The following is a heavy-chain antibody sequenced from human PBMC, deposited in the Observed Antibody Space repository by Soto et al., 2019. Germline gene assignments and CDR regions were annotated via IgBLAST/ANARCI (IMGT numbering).Heavy chain of an antibody. Sequence: SQTLSLTCAISGDSVSSNSAAWNWIRQSPSRGLEWLGRTYYRSKWYNDYAVSVKSRITINPDTSKNQFSLQLNSVTPEDTAVYYCARELYCSGGSCYDYYYYYMDVWGKGTTVTVSS. D-gene: IGHD2-15*01. J-gene: IGHJ6*03. CDR3: ARELYCSGGSCYDYYYYYMDV. V-gene: IGHV6-1*01. CDR2: TYYRSKWYN. CDR1: GDSVSSNSAA.